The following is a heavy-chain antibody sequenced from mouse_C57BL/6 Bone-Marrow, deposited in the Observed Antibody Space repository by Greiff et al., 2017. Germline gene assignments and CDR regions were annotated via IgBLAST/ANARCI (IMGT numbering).Heavy chain of an antibody. V-gene: IGHV3-6*01. Sequence: EVKLMESGPGLVKPSQSLSLTCSVTGYSITSGYYWNWLRQFPGNKLEWMGYISYDGSNNYNPSLKNRISITRDTSKNQCFLKLNSVTTEDTATYYCARDGSSYLYAMDYWGQGTSVTVSS. D-gene: IGHD1-1*01. CDR3: ARDGSSYLYAMDY. CDR2: ISYDGSN. J-gene: IGHJ4*01. CDR1: GYSITSGYY.